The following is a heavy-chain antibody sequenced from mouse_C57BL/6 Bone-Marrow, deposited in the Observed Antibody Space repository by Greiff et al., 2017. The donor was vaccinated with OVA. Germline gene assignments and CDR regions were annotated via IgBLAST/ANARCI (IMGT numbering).Heavy chain of an antibody. CDR2: ISSGGSYT. J-gene: IGHJ4*01. D-gene: IGHD2-12*01. Sequence: DVKLVESGGDLVKPGGSLKLSCAASGFTFSSYGMSWVRQTPDKRLEWVATISSGGSYTYYPDSVKGRFTISRDNAKNTLYLQMSSLKSEDTAMYYCARWYSAYAMDYWGQGTSVTVSS. V-gene: IGHV5-6*02. CDR3: ARWYSAYAMDY. CDR1: GFTFSSYG.